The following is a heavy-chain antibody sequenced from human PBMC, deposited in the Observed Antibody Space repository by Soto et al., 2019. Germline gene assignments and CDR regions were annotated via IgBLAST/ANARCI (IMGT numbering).Heavy chain of an antibody. Sequence: GGSLRLSCAASGFTFSSYAMHWVRQAPGKGLEWVAVISYDGSNKYYADSVKGRFTISRDNSKNTLYLQMNSLRAGDTAVYYCARVSEWLQHDAFDIWGQGTMVTVSS. V-gene: IGHV3-30-3*01. CDR1: GFTFSSYA. D-gene: IGHD5-12*01. CDR3: ARVSEWLQHDAFDI. J-gene: IGHJ3*02. CDR2: ISYDGSNK.